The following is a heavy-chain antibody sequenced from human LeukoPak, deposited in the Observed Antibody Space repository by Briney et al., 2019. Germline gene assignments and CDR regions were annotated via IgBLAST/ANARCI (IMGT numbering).Heavy chain of an antibody. Sequence: SVKVSCKASGGTFSSHAISWVRQAPGQGLEWMGRIIPIFGTANYAQKFQGRVTITTDESTSTAYMELSSLRSEDTAVYYCARALYSDAFDIWGQGTMVTVSS. CDR3: ARALYSDAFDI. CDR1: GGTFSSHA. CDR2: IIPIFGTA. J-gene: IGHJ3*02. D-gene: IGHD5-18*01. V-gene: IGHV1-69*05.